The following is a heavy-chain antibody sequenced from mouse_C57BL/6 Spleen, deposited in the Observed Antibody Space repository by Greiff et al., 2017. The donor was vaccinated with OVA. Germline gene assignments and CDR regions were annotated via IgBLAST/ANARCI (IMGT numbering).Heavy chain of an antibody. V-gene: IGHV1-7*01. D-gene: IGHD1-1*01. J-gene: IGHJ3*01. Sequence: VQLQQSGAELAKPGASVKLSCKASGYNFTSYWMHWVQQRPGQGLEWIGYINPSSGYTKYNQKFKDKATLTADKSSSTAYMQLSSLTYEDSAVYDGARGTTGEDLPSAYWGQGTLVTGSA. CDR2: INPSSGYT. CDR3: ARGTTGEDLPSAY. CDR1: GYNFTSYW.